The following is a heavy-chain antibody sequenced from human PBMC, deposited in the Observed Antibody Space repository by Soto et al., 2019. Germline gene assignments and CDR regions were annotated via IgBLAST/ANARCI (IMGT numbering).Heavy chain of an antibody. V-gene: IGHV3-7*03. J-gene: IGHJ3*02. CDR2: MNQDGSEK. Sequence: RLSCAASGFTFSGYWMSWVRQAPGKGLEWVANMNQDGSEKYYVDSVKGRFTISRDNAKNSLYLQMNSLRGDDTAVYYCARPAVAGGAFDIWGQGTMVTVSS. CDR1: GFTFSGYW. CDR3: ARPAVAGGAFDI. D-gene: IGHD6-19*01.